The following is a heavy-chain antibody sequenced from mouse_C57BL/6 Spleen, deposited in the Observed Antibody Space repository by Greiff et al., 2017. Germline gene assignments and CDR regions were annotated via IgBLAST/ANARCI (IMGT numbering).Heavy chain of an antibody. V-gene: IGHV5-12*01. CDR2: ISNGGGST. D-gene: IGHD2-12*01. CDR3: ARRSNDDAMDY. J-gene: IGHJ4*01. CDR1: GFTFSDYY. Sequence: EVNVVESGGGLVQPGGSLKLSCAASGFTFSDYYMYWVRQTPEKRLEWVANISNGGGSTYDPDTVKGRFTISRDNAKNTRYLQMSRLKSEDTSLYYCARRSNDDAMDYWGQGTSVTVSS.